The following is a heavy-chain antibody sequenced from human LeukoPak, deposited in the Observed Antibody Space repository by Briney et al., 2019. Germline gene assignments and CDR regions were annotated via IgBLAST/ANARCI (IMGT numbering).Heavy chain of an antibody. CDR2: ISGSGGST. CDR1: GFTFSSYA. CDR3: AKDRGRYYDSSGYYWGYYFDS. Sequence: GGSLRLSCAASGFTFSSYAMSWVRQAPGKGLEWVSGISGSGGSTYYADSVKGRFTISRDNSRNTLYLQMKSLRADDTAVYYCAKDRGRYYDSSGYYWGYYFDSWGQGILVTVST. J-gene: IGHJ4*02. D-gene: IGHD3-22*01. V-gene: IGHV3-23*01.